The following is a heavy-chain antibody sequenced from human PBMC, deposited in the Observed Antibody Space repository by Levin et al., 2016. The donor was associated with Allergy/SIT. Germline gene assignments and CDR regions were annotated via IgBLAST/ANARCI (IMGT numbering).Heavy chain of an antibody. D-gene: IGHD1-26*01. CDR3: ARSRELLYYYYGMDV. J-gene: IGHJ6*02. CDR2: ISAYNGNT. V-gene: IGHV1-18*01. Sequence: WVRQAPGQGLEWMGWISAYNGNTNYAQKLQGRVTMTTDTSTSTAYMELRSLRSDDTAVYYCARSRELLYYYYGMDVWGQGTTVTVSS.